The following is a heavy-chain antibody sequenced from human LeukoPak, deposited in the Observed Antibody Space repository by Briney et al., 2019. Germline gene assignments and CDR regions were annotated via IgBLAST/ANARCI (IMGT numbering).Heavy chain of an antibody. CDR2: IWYDGSNK. CDR3: ARDRDGSYDRGPRDAFDI. D-gene: IGHD1-26*01. CDR1: GFTFSSYG. J-gene: IGHJ3*02. V-gene: IGHV3-33*01. Sequence: GGSLRLSCAASGFTFSSYGMHWVRQAPGKGLEWVAVIWYDGSNKYYADSVKGRFTISRDNSKNTLYLQMNSLRAEDTAVYYCARDRDGSYDRGPRDAFDIRGQGTMVTVSS.